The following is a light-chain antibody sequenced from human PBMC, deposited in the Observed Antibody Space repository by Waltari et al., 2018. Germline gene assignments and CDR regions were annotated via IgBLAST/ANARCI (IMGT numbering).Light chain of an antibody. CDR2: EDS. V-gene: IGLV3-10*01. CDR3: YSTDSSDTHRV. Sequence: SYELTQPPSVSVSPGQAARITCAGDALPTKYAYWYQQKSGQAPVLVIYEDSKRPSGIPGGFSGSSAGTTATLTLSGAQVEDEGDYYCYSTDSSDTHRVFGGGTKLTVL. CDR1: ALPTKY. J-gene: IGLJ3*02.